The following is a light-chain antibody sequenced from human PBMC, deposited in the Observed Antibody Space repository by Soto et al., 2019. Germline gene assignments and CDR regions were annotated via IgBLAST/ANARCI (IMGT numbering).Light chain of an antibody. Sequence: EVVMTQSPVNLSVSPGERATLSCRASQSVSTHLALYQQKPGQAPKLLIYAASTRVTGISARFSGSRSGTEFSLTISSLQSEDFGIYYCLQYNDWPVYTFGQGTKVDIK. CDR3: LQYNDWPVYT. CDR2: AAS. J-gene: IGKJ2*01. V-gene: IGKV3-15*01. CDR1: QSVSTH.